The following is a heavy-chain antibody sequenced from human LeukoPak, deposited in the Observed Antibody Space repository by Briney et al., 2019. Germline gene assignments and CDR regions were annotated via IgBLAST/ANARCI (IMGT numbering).Heavy chain of an antibody. V-gene: IGHV3-21*01. Sequence: GGSLRLSCAASGFTFSSYSMNWVRQAPGKGLEWVSSISSSSSYIYYADSVKGRFTISRDNAKNSLYLQMNSLRAEDTAVYYCARDYGDYVSSDYWGQGTLVTVSS. CDR3: ARDYGDYVSSDY. CDR1: GFTFSSYS. D-gene: IGHD4-17*01. CDR2: ISSSSSYI. J-gene: IGHJ4*02.